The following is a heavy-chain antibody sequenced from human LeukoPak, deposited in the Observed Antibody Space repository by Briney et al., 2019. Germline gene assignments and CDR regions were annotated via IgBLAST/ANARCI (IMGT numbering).Heavy chain of an antibody. CDR3: ARDTPDSYPHDYYYYYGMDV. CDR1: GYTFITYG. D-gene: IGHD1-1*01. J-gene: IGHJ6*02. CDR2: ISAYNGNT. Sequence: GASVKVSCKASGYTFITYGINWVRQAPGQGLEWMGWISAYNGNTNYAQKLQGRVTMTTDTSTSTAYMELRSLRSDDTAVYYYARDTPDSYPHDYYYYYGMDVWGQGTTDTVSS. V-gene: IGHV1-18*01.